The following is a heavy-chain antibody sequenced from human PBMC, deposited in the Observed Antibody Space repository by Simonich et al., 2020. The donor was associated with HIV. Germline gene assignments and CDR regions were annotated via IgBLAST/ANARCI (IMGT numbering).Heavy chain of an antibody. J-gene: IGHJ3*02. CDR3: ARDLVGSAFDI. V-gene: IGHV3-74*01. CDR1: GFTFSTYG. D-gene: IGHD2-8*02. CDR2: VNSDGRST. Sequence: EVQLVESGGDLVQPGGSLRLSCAASGFTFSTYGMHWVRQAPGKGLVWVSRVNSDGRSTSYADSVKGRFTISRDNAKNTLYLQMNSLRAEDTAVYYCARDLVGSAFDIWGQGTMVTVSS.